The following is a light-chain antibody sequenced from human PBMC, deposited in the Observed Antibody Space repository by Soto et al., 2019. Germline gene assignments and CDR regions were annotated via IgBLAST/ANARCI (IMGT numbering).Light chain of an antibody. CDR2: WAS. V-gene: IGKV4-1*01. CDR3: QQSYGTPLT. CDR1: QSVLYTSNNKNY. J-gene: IGKJ3*01. Sequence: EIVMTQSPDSLAVSLGERTTINCKSSQSVLYTSNNKNYLAWYQQKPGKPPKLLIYWASTRESGVPDRFSGSGSETDFTLTISSLQAEDVATYYCQQSYGTPLTVGPGTKVDVK.